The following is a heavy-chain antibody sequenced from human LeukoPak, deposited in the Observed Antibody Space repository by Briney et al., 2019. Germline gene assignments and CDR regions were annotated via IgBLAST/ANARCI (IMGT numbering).Heavy chain of an antibody. V-gene: IGHV3-20*04. Sequence: GVSLRLSCAASGFTFDDYGMSWVREAPGKGLEWVSGINWNGGSIGYAESVKGRFTISRDNAKNSLYLQMNSLRAEDTALYYCARGLSAFDIWGQGTMVTVSS. CDR2: INWNGGSI. J-gene: IGHJ3*02. CDR3: ARGLSAFDI. CDR1: GFTFDDYG.